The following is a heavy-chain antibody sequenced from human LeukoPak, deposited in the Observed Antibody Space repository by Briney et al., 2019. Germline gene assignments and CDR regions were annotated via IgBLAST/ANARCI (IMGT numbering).Heavy chain of an antibody. CDR2: ISAYNGNT. CDR1: GYSENFYG. Sequence: ASVKVSCKTSGYSENFYGITWVRQVAGQGLEWMGWISAYNGNTNYAQKLQGRVTMTTDTSTSTAYMELRSLRSDDTAVYYCAREPIVGATTPFDYWGQGTLVTVSS. V-gene: IGHV1-18*01. CDR3: AREPIVGATTPFDY. J-gene: IGHJ4*02. D-gene: IGHD1-26*01.